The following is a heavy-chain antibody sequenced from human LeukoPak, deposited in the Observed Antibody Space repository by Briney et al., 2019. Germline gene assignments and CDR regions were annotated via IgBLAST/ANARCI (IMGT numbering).Heavy chain of an antibody. V-gene: IGHV3-23*01. CDR1: GFTFTTNA. D-gene: IGHD2-2*01. CDR2: VSGSGGDT. CDR3: AKELIIQPAGTVAFDI. J-gene: IGHJ3*02. Sequence: GGSLRLSCAASGFTFTTNAMSWVRQAPGKGLEWVSAVSGSGGDTYYAGSVKGRFTISRDNSKNTLYLQMNSLRAEDTAVYFCAKELIIQPAGTVAFDIWGQGTMVTVSS.